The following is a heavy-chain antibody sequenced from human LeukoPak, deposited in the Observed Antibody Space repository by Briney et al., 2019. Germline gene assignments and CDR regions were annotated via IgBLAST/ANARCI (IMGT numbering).Heavy chain of an antibody. D-gene: IGHD5-18*01. V-gene: IGHV4-59*08. CDR2: IYYSGST. CDR3: ATADTAMVIDY. J-gene: IGHJ4*02. CDR1: GGSISSYY. Sequence: PSETLSHTCTVSGGSISSYYWSWIRQPPGKGLEWIGYIYYSGSTNYNPSLKSRVTISVDTSKNQFSLKLSSVTAADTAVYYCATADTAMVIDYWGQGTLVTVSS.